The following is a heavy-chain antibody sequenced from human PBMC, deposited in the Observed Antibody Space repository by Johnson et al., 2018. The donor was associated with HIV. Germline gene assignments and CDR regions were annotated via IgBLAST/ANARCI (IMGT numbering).Heavy chain of an antibody. V-gene: IGHV3-30*04. D-gene: IGHD1-26*01. CDR1: GFTFSSYA. Sequence: QVQLVESGGGVVQPGRSLRLSCAASGFTFSSYAMHWVRQAPGKGLEWVAVISYDGRNKYYADPVKGRFTISRDNSKKTLYLQMNSLRAEDTAVYYCARERGEGGSYYSFRRDAFDIWGQGTMVTVSS. CDR2: ISYDGRNK. J-gene: IGHJ3*02. CDR3: ARERGEGGSYYSFRRDAFDI.